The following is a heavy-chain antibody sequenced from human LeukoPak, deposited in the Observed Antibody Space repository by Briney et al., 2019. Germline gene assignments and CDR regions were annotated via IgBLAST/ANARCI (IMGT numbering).Heavy chain of an antibody. D-gene: IGHD2-2*01. CDR2: IKQDGTEK. CDR3: ARDDCSSISCYHNWFDP. Sequence: GGSLRLNCAASAFTCSSYWMSWVRQAPGKGLEWVANIKQDGTEKDHVVSVKGRFTISRDNAKNSLYLEMTSLRAEDTAVYYCARDDCSSISCYHNWFDPWGQGTLVTVSS. CDR1: AFTCSSYW. V-gene: IGHV3-7*01. J-gene: IGHJ5*02.